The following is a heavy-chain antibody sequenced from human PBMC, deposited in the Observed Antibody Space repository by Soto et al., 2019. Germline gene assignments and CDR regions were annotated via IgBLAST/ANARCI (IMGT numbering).Heavy chain of an antibody. Sequence: QVQLVESGGGVVQPGRSLRLSCAASGFTFSSYGMHWVRQAPGKGLEWGAVISYDGSNKYYADSVKGRFTISRDNSKNTLYLQMNSLRAEDTAVYYCAKEYCSSTSCYILAFDIWGQGTMVTVSS. CDR2: ISYDGSNK. J-gene: IGHJ3*02. D-gene: IGHD2-2*02. V-gene: IGHV3-30*18. CDR3: AKEYCSSTSCYILAFDI. CDR1: GFTFSSYG.